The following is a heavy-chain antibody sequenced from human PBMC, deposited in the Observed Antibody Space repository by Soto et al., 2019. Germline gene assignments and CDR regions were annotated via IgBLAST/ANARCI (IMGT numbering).Heavy chain of an antibody. J-gene: IGHJ5*02. Sequence: QVQLVQSGAEVKKPGASVKVSCKVSGYTLTELSMHWVRQAPGKGLEWMGGFDPEDGETIYAQKFQGRVTRPYHTSTDTAYMELSSLRSEDTAVYYCATGRMTMVRGFIIKAIWCDPWGQGTLVTVSS. CDR2: FDPEDGET. V-gene: IGHV1-24*01. CDR3: ATGRMTMVRGFIIKAIWCDP. D-gene: IGHD3-10*01. CDR1: GYTLTELS.